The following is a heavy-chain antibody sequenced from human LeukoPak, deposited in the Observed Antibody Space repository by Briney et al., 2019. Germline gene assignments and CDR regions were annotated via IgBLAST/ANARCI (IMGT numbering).Heavy chain of an antibody. D-gene: IGHD3-10*01. CDR3: ARDSPYYYGSGSTYPVNWFDP. CDR1: GGSISSGSYY. CDR2: IYTSGST. V-gene: IGHV4-61*02. J-gene: IGHJ5*02. Sequence: PSETLSLTCTVSGGSISSGSYYWSWLRQPAGKGLEWIGRIYTSGSTNYNPSPKSRVTISVDTSKNQFSLKLSSVTAADTAVYYCARDSPYYYGSGSTYPVNWFDPWGQGTLVTVSS.